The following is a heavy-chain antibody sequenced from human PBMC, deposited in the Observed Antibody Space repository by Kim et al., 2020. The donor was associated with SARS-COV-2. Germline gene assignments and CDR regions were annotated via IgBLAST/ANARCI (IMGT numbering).Heavy chain of an antibody. J-gene: IGHJ4*02. Sequence: ASVKVSCKASGYTFTSYAMHWVRQAPGQRLEWMGWINAGNCNTKYSQKFQGRVTITRDTSASTAYMELSSLRSEDTAVYYCAGSYSSGWLEDYWGQGTLVTVSS. CDR1: GYTFTSYA. D-gene: IGHD6-19*01. CDR3: AGSYSSGWLEDY. CDR2: INAGNCNT. V-gene: IGHV1-3*01.